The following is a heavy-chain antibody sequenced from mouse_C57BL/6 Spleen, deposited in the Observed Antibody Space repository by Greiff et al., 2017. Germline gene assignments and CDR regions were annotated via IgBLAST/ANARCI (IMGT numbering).Heavy chain of an antibody. CDR3: AGDNYLDY. CDR1: GYSFTGYY. J-gene: IGHJ2*01. CDR2: INPSTGGT. Sequence: VQLQQSGPELVKPGASVKISCKASGYSFTGYYMNWVKQSPEKSLEWIGEINPSTGGTTYNQKFKAKATLTVDKSSSTAYMQLKSLTSEDSAVYYCAGDNYLDYWGQGTTLTVSS. D-gene: IGHD2-13*01. V-gene: IGHV1-42*01.